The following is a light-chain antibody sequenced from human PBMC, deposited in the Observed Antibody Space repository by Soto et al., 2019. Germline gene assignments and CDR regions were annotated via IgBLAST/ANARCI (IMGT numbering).Light chain of an antibody. CDR3: QQCSNWPPNT. Sequence: SLSPAALAALSCETSQSISNSLAWYQQKPGQAPRLLIYDASHRAAGIPARFSGSGSGTDFTLTISSLESEDAAVYYCQQCSNWPPNTFGQGTRVEIK. J-gene: IGKJ5*01. V-gene: IGKV3-11*01. CDR2: DAS. CDR1: QSISNS.